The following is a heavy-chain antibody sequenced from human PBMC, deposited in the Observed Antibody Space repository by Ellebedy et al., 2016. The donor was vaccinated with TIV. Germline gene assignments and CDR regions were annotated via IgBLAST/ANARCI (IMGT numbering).Heavy chain of an antibody. Sequence: SETLSLTXTVSGGSISSYYWSWIRQPPGKGLEWIGYIYYSGSTNYNPSLKSRVTISVDTSKNQFSLKLSSVTAADTAVYYCARRRVGGSGYFAFDIWGQGTMVTVSS. CDR1: GGSISSYY. CDR2: IYYSGST. CDR3: ARRRVGGSGYFAFDI. D-gene: IGHD3-22*01. J-gene: IGHJ3*02. V-gene: IGHV4-59*08.